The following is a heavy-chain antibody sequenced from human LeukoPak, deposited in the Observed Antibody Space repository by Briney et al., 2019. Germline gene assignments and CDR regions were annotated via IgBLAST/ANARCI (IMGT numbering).Heavy chain of an antibody. Sequence: GRSLRLSCAASGFTFSNYGMHWVRQAPGKGLEWVAVIWYDASKRYSADSVKGRFTISRDNSKNTLYLQMNSLTAEDTAVYYCARDRYGASLPLDYWGQGTLVTVSS. CDR1: GFTFSNYG. J-gene: IGHJ4*02. CDR2: IWYDASKR. D-gene: IGHD4-17*01. V-gene: IGHV3-33*01. CDR3: ARDRYGASLPLDY.